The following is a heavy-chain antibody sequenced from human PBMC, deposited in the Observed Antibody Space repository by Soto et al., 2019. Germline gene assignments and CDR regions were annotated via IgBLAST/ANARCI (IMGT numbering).Heavy chain of an antibody. CDR2: ISAYNGNT. Sequence: ASVKVSCKASGYTFTSYGISWVRQAPGQGLEWMGWISAYNGNTNYAQKLQGRVTMTTDTSTSTAYTELRSLRSDDTAVYYCASLYDFWSGPDAFDIWGQGTMVTVSS. V-gene: IGHV1-18*01. D-gene: IGHD3-3*01. CDR3: ASLYDFWSGPDAFDI. CDR1: GYTFTSYG. J-gene: IGHJ3*02.